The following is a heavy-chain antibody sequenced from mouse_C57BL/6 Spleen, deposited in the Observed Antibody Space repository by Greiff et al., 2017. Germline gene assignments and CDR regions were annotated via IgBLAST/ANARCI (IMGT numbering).Heavy chain of an antibody. J-gene: IGHJ3*01. CDR3: AREGGSCVDWMAY. CDR2: IFPGSGGT. D-gene: IGHD1-1*02. V-gene: IGHV1-54*01. Sequence: VQLQQSGAELVRPGTSVKVSCKASGYAFTNYLIEWVKQRPGQGLEWIGVIFPGSGGTNYNEKFKGKDTLTADKSSSTAYMQLSSLTSEDSTVYFCAREGGSCVDWMAYWGQGTLVTVSA. CDR1: GYAFTNYL.